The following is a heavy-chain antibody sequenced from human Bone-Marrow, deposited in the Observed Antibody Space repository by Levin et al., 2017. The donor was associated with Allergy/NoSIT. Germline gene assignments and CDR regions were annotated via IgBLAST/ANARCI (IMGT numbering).Heavy chain of an antibody. V-gene: IGHV4-30-4*01. CDR3: ARASSGGRYCSDVSCHPAFDI. D-gene: IGHD2-15*01. CDR1: GGSIRSGNYF. CDR2: IFYTGRA. Sequence: LSQTLSLTCSVSGGSIRSGNYFWPWIRQSPGKGLEWIGYIFYTGRAYYNPSLLSRVTILVDASTNQFSLNLRSVTAADTAVYYCARASSGGRYCSDVSCHPAFDIWGPGTVVTVSS. J-gene: IGHJ3*02.